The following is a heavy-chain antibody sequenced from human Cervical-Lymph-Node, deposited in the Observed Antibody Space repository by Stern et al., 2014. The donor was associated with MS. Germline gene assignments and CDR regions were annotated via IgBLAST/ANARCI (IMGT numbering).Heavy chain of an antibody. CDR2: IYPGYSET. J-gene: IGHJ5*02. CDR3: ARVDGGWFDL. Sequence: EVQLVESGAGVKKPGESLKISCKSSGYDFASQWIGWVRQMPGKGLEWMVIIYPGYSETRYSPSFQGQVNISVDKSIDTAYLQWSSLTASDTGMYFCARVDGGWFDLWGPGTLVTVSS. D-gene: IGHD2-15*01. V-gene: IGHV5-51*01. CDR1: GYDFASQW.